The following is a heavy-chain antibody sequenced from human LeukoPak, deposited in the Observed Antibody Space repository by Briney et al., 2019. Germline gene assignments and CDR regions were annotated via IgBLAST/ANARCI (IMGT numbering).Heavy chain of an antibody. CDR2: IKSKTDGGTT. CDR1: GFTFSSYA. D-gene: IGHD3-10*01. Sequence: GGSLRLSCAASGFTFSSYAMSWVRQAPGKGLEWVGHIKSKTDGGTTDYAAPVKGRFTISRDDSKNTLYLQMNSLRTEDTAVYYCADVGSGSFQTPNWGQGTLVTVSS. V-gene: IGHV3-15*01. J-gene: IGHJ4*02. CDR3: ADVGSGSFQTPN.